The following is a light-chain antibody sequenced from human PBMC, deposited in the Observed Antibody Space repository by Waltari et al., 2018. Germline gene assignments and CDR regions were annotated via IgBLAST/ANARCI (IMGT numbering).Light chain of an antibody. Sequence: QSVLTQPASASGTPGQRVTISCSGSRSNHGVNYVCWYQPLPGPAPKLLIYRTDQRPSGVTDRFSGSKSGTSASLAISGLRSEDEADYYCAAWDDSLSGPWVFGGGTKVTVL. V-gene: IGLV1-47*01. CDR3: AAWDDSLSGPWV. J-gene: IGLJ3*02. CDR2: RTD. CDR1: RSNHGVNY.